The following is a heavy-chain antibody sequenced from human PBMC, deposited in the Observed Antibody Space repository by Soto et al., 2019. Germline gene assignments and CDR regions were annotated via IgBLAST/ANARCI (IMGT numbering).Heavy chain of an antibody. CDR1: GGTFSSYA. V-gene: IGHV1-69*12. CDR2: IIPMFGTA. J-gene: IGHJ4*02. D-gene: IGHD3-22*01. CDR3: ARSRANYYVSRGYYYSAFDY. Sequence: QVQLVQSGAEVKKPGSSVKVSCKTSGGTFSSYAISWVRQAPGQGLEWLGGIIPMFGTANYAQKFQGRVTLTADESTSTAYMELTSLTSEATAVYYCARSRANYYVSRGYYYSAFDYWGQGTLVTFSS.